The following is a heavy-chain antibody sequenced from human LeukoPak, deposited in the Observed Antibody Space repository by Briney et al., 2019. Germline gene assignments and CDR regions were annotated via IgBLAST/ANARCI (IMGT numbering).Heavy chain of an antibody. CDR1: GFTFSSYW. D-gene: IGHD1-26*01. CDR2: ISASGDVT. Sequence: GGSLRLSCAASGFTFSSYWMSWVRQAPGKGLEWVSGISASGDVTFHADPLKGRFTISRDNSKNTLYLQMDSLRAEDTAKYYCAKSLLTTASGTGRAFDIWGQGTMVTVSA. J-gene: IGHJ3*02. CDR3: AKSLLTTASGTGRAFDI. V-gene: IGHV3-23*01.